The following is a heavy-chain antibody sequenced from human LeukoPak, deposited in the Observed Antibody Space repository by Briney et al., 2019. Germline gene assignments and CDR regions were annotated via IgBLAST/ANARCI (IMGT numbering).Heavy chain of an antibody. Sequence: PGGSLRLSCAASGFTFNTHWMHWVRQAPGKGLVWVSRIISDGSSTNYADSVKGRFTISRDNAKNTLYSQMNSLRAEDTALYYCAREDVDITVATSGAFDIWGQGTMVTVSS. V-gene: IGHV3-74*01. CDR2: IISDGSST. CDR1: GFTFNTHW. D-gene: IGHD6-19*01. J-gene: IGHJ3*02. CDR3: AREDVDITVATSGAFDI.